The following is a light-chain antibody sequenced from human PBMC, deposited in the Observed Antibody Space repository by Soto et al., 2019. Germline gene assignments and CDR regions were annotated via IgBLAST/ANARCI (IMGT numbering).Light chain of an antibody. J-gene: IGLJ2*01. CDR2: EVS. CDR1: SRDVGGYNF. CDR3: SSYTSSSTLV. Sequence: QSALTQPASVSGSPGQSITISCTGTSRDVGGYNFVSWYQQHPGKAPKVMIYEVSNRPSGVSDRFSASKSGNTASLTISGLQPEDEADYYCSSYTSSSTLVFGVGTKVTVL. V-gene: IGLV2-14*01.